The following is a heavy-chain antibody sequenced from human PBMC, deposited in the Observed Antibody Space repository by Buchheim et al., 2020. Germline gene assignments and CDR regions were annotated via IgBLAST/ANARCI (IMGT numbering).Heavy chain of an antibody. CDR2: ISGIGGST. CDR1: GFTFSSYA. CDR3: AKDSGRVFRYYDY. D-gene: IGHD3-10*01. Sequence: EVQLLESGGGLVQPGGSLRLSCAASGFTFSSYAMSWVRQAPGKGLEWVSAISGIGGSTNYAASLKGRFTISGDNSKKPRYLQMNSLRAEDTAVYYCAKDSGRVFRYYDYWGQGTL. V-gene: IGHV3-23*01. J-gene: IGHJ4*02.